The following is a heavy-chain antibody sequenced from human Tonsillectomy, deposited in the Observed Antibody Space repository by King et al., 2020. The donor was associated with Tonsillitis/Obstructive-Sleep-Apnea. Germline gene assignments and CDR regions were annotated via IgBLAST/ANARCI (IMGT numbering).Heavy chain of an antibody. D-gene: IGHD4-17*01. J-gene: IGHJ4*02. V-gene: IGHV5-10-1*01. CDR1: GYSFTINW. CDR3: AGGGAYGRLDY. Sequence: QLVQSGAEVIQPGESLRVSCKGSGYSFTINWISWVRQMPGKCLEWRGRIDPSDSYTNYSPSFQGHVTISADKSISPAYLQWSGLKASDTAMYHCAGGGAYGRLDYWGQGTLVTVSS. CDR2: IDPSDSYT.